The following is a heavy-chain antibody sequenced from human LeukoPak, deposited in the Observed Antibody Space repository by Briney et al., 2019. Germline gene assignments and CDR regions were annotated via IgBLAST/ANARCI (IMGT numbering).Heavy chain of an antibody. J-gene: IGHJ3*02. CDR2: ISGSGGST. D-gene: IGHD6-19*01. CDR3: ARTGEELAVATFDI. V-gene: IGHV3-23*01. Sequence: PGGSLRLSCAASGFTFSSYAMSWVRQAPGKGLEWVSAISGSGGSTYYADSVKGRFTISRDNAKNSLYLQMNSLRAEDTAVYYCARTGEELAVATFDIWGQGTMVTVSS. CDR1: GFTFSSYA.